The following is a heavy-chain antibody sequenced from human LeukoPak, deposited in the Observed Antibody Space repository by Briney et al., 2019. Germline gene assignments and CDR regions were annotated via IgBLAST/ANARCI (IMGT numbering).Heavy chain of an antibody. CDR1: GGSISSGDYY. Sequence: PSQTLSLTCTVSGGSISSGDYYWSWIRQPPGKGLEWIGYIYYSGSTYYNPSLKSRVTISVDTSKNQFSLKLSSVTAADTAVYYCARESTDIVVVIAIPKTYNWFDPWGQGTLVTVSS. V-gene: IGHV4-30-4*01. D-gene: IGHD2-21*01. J-gene: IGHJ5*02. CDR2: IYYSGST. CDR3: ARESTDIVVVIAIPKTYNWFDP.